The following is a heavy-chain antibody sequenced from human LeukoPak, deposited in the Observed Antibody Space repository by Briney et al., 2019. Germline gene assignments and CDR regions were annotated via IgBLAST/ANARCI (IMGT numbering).Heavy chain of an antibody. D-gene: IGHD2-2*01. CDR1: DYSFTSYW. V-gene: IGHV5-51*01. Sequence: GESLKISCKGSDYSFTSYWIGWVRQMPGKGLEWMGIIYPGDSDTRCSPSFQGQVTISADKSISTAYLQWSSLKASDTAMYYCATSKQKTSSNYYYYGMDVWGQGTTVTVSS. J-gene: IGHJ6*02. CDR2: IYPGDSDT. CDR3: ATSKQKTSSNYYYYGMDV.